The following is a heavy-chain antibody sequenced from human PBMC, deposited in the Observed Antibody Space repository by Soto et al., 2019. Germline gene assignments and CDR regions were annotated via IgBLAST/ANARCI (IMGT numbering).Heavy chain of an antibody. Sequence: SETLSLTCTVSGGSISSSSYYWGWIRQPPGKGLEWIGSIYYSGSTYYNPSLKSRVTISVDTSKNQFSLKLSSVTAADTAVYYCAKLVVPAATYGLAAAGKEGFDYWGQGTLVTVSS. J-gene: IGHJ4*02. CDR2: IYYSGST. D-gene: IGHD2-2*01. CDR1: GGSISSSSYY. CDR3: AKLVVPAATYGLAAAGKEGFDY. V-gene: IGHV4-39*01.